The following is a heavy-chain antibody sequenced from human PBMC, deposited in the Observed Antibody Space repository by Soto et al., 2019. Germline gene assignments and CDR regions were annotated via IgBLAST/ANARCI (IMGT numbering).Heavy chain of an antibody. CDR3: ASSGTELWFGCYYYGMDV. CDR1: GGTFSSYA. CDR2: IIPIFGTA. V-gene: IGHV1-69*13. J-gene: IGHJ6*02. Sequence: ASVKVSCKASGGTFSSYAISWVRQAPGQGLEWMGGIIPIFGTANYAQKFQGRVTITADESRSTAYMELSSLRSEDTAVYYCASSGTELWFGCYYYGMDVWGQETTVAVSS. D-gene: IGHD3-10*01.